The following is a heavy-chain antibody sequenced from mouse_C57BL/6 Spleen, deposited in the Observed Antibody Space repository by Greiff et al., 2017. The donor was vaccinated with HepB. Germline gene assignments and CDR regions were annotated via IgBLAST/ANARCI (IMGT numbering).Heavy chain of an antibody. V-gene: IGHV1-42*01. CDR2: INPSTGGT. D-gene: IGHD1-1*01. Sequence: EVQLQQSGPDLVKPGASVKISCTASGYSFTGYYMNWVKQSPEKSLEWIGEINPSTGGTTYNQKFKAKATMTVDKSSSTIYMQLKSLTSEDSAVYYCARPYYYGSSSFAYWGQGTLVTVSA. CDR3: ARPYYYGSSSFAY. J-gene: IGHJ3*01. CDR1: GYSFTGYY.